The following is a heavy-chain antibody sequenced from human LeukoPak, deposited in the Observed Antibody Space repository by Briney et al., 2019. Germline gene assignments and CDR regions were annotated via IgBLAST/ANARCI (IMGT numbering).Heavy chain of an antibody. Sequence: GGSLRLSCAASGFTFSSYAMSWVRQAPGKGLEWVSAISGSGGSTYYADSVKGRFTISRDNSKNTLYLQMNSLRAEDTAVYYCARDRHYYDSSGYYDYWGRGTLVTVSS. V-gene: IGHV3-23*01. CDR3: ARDRHYYDSSGYYDY. D-gene: IGHD3-22*01. CDR1: GFTFSSYA. CDR2: ISGSGGST. J-gene: IGHJ4*02.